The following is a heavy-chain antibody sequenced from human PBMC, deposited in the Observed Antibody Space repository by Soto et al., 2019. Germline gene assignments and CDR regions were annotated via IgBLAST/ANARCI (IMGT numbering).Heavy chain of an antibody. CDR3: ARTYTAMVPSYHDYAFDI. CDR2: ISYDGSNK. V-gene: IGHV3-30-3*01. J-gene: IGHJ3*02. D-gene: IGHD5-18*01. Sequence: PGGSLRLSCAASGFTFSSYAMHWVRQAPGKGLEKVAVISYDGSNKYYADSVKGRFTISRDNSKNTLYLQMNSLRAEDTAVYYCARTYTAMVPSYHDYAFDIWGQGTMVTVSS. CDR1: GFTFSSYA.